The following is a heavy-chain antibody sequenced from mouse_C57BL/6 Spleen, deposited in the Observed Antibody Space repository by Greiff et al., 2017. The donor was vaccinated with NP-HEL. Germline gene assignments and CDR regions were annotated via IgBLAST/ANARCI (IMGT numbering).Heavy chain of an antibody. Sequence: EVQRVESGEGLVKPGGSLKLSCAASGFTFSSYAMSWVRQTPEKRLEWVAYISSGGDYIYYADTVKGRFTISRDNARNTLYLQMSSLKSEETAMYYCTRDGSSFDYWGQGTTLTVSS. D-gene: IGHD1-1*01. CDR1: GFTFSSYA. V-gene: IGHV5-9-1*02. CDR2: ISSGGDYI. CDR3: TRDGSSFDY. J-gene: IGHJ2*01.